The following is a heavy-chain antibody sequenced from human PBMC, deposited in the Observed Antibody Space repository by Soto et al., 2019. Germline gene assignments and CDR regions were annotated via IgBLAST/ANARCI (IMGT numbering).Heavy chain of an antibody. CDR2: SNAGYGNT. J-gene: IGHJ4*02. CDR1: GYTFSSYA. D-gene: IGHD7-27*01. Sequence: ASVKVSCKASGYTFSSYAMHWVRQAPGQRLEWMGWSNAGYGNTKSSQKFQERVTISRDTSASTAYMELTSLRSEDTAVYYCARDTGDGTFDFWGQGTLVTVSS. V-gene: IGHV1-3*01. CDR3: ARDTGDGTFDF.